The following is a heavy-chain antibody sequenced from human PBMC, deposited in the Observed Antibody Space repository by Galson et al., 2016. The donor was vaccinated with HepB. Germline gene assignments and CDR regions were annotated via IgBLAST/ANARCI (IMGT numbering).Heavy chain of an antibody. V-gene: IGHV3-11*01. Sequence: SLRLSCAASEFTFSDYYMNWIRQAPGKGLEWVAYTISSERPIFYADSVKGRFTIFRDNAKNSLYLQMNSLRAEDTAVYYCARERRGRRTSSGTYFNGYYGLDVWGQGTTVTVSS. CDR3: ARERRGRRTSSGTYFNGYYGLDV. CDR2: TISSERPI. CDR1: EFTFSDYY. D-gene: IGHD3-10*01. J-gene: IGHJ6*02.